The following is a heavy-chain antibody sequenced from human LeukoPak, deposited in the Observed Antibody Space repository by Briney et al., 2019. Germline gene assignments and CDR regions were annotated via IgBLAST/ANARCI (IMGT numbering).Heavy chain of an antibody. J-gene: IGHJ5*02. D-gene: IGHD3-22*01. CDR1: GGSLSSYY. Sequence: SETLSLTCTVSGGSLSSYYWSWIRQPPGKGLERIGYIYYSGSTNYNPSLKSRVTISVDTSKNQFSLKLSSVTAADTAVYYCARAFSGYYDSSGYPNWFDPWGQGTLVTVSS. CDR3: ARAFSGYYDSSGYPNWFDP. V-gene: IGHV4-59*01. CDR2: IYYSGST.